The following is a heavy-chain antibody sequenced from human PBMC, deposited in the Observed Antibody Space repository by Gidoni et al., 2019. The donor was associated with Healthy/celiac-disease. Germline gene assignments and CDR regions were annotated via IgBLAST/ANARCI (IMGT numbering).Heavy chain of an antibody. CDR3: AKGGYYDSSGYLVYFDY. D-gene: IGHD3-22*01. V-gene: IGHV3-23*04. J-gene: IGHJ4*02. CDR2: ISGSGGST. CDR1: GLPFSSEA. Sequence: EVQLVESGGGLVQPGGSLGPSGAASGLPFSSEAMGWVRQAPGRGLELFSAISGSGGSTYYAASVKGQFTISRDNSKNTLYLQMNSLRAEDTAVYYCAKGGYYDSSGYLVYFDYWGQGTLVTVSS.